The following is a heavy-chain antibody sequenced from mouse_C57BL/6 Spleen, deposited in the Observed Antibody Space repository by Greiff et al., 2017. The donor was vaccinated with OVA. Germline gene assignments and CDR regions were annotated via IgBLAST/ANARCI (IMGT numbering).Heavy chain of an antibody. J-gene: IGHJ2*01. Sequence: VQLQESGAELVMPGASVKLSCKASGYTFTSYWMHWVKQRPGQGLEWIGEIDPSDSYTNYNQKFKGKSTLTVDKSSSTAYMQLSSLTSEDSAVYYCARSPQLGFDYWGQGTTLTVSS. CDR3: ARSPQLGFDY. D-gene: IGHD4-1*02. CDR2: IDPSDSYT. V-gene: IGHV1-69*01. CDR1: GYTFTSYW.